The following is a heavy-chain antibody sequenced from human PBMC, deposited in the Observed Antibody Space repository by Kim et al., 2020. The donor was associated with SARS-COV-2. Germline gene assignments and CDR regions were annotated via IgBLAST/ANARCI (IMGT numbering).Heavy chain of an antibody. CDR3: AKDYDFWSGYSSAFDY. CDR2: ISYDGSNK. D-gene: IGHD3-3*01. Sequence: GGSLRLSCAASGFTFSSYGMHWVRQAPGKGLEWVAVISYDGSNKYYADSVKGRFTISRDNSKNTLYLQMNSLRAEDTAVYYCAKDYDFWSGYSSAFDYWG. V-gene: IGHV3-30*18. J-gene: IGHJ4*01. CDR1: GFTFSSYG.